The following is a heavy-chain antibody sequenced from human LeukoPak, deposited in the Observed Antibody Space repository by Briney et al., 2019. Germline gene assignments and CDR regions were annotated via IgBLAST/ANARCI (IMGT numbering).Heavy chain of an antibody. CDR3: ARAGVGAAFDY. CDR2: IFYDGNT. J-gene: IGHJ4*02. D-gene: IGHD2-15*01. Sequence: SETLSLTCTVSGGSISDSTYYWGWIRQPPGKGLEWIGSIFYDGNTFYNASLKSRVTISVDTSKNQLSLRLSSVTAADTAVYYCARAGVGAAFDYWGQGTLVTVSS. CDR1: GGSISDSTYY. V-gene: IGHV4-39*07.